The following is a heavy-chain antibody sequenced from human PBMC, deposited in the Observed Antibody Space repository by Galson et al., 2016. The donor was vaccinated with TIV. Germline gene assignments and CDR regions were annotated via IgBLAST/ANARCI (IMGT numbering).Heavy chain of an antibody. Sequence: QSGAEVKKPGESLKISCKGSGYSFTSYWTGWVRQMPGKGLEWMGIIYPGDLDIRYSPSFEGQVTISADKSISTAYLQWSSLKASDTAIYYCATVPGYSAYDYGWFDRWGQGTLVTVSS. CDR1: GYSFTSYW. J-gene: IGHJ5*02. V-gene: IGHV5-51*03. CDR3: ATVPGYSAYDYGWFDR. D-gene: IGHD5-12*01. CDR2: IYPGDLDI.